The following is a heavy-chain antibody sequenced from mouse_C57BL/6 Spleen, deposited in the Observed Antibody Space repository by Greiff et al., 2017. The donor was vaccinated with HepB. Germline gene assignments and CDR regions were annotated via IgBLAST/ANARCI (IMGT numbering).Heavy chain of an antibody. D-gene: IGHD1-1*01. Sequence: EVQLQQSGAELVRPGASVKLSCTASGFNIKDDYMHWVKQRPEQGLEWIGWIDPENGDTEYASKFQGKATITADTSSNTAYLQLSSLTSEDTAVYYCTTEGTTVVARDYAMDYWGQGTSVTVSS. V-gene: IGHV14-4*01. J-gene: IGHJ4*01. CDR2: IDPENGDT. CDR3: TTEGTTVVARDYAMDY. CDR1: GFNIKDDY.